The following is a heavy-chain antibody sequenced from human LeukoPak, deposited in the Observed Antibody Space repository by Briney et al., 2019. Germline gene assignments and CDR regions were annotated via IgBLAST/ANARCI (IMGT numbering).Heavy chain of an antibody. CDR2: IYYSGST. D-gene: IGHD6-19*01. Sequence: SETLSLTCTVSGGSISNYYWSWIRQSPGKGLEWIGYIYYSGSTNYNPSLKSRVTISVDTSKSQFSLKLTSVTAADTAVYYCARHGGWLAGARNWGQGTLVTVSS. J-gene: IGHJ4*02. CDR3: ARHGGWLAGARN. CDR1: GGSISNYY. V-gene: IGHV4-59*08.